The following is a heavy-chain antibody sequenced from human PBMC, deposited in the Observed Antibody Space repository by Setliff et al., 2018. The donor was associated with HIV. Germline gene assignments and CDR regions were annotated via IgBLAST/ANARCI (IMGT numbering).Heavy chain of an antibody. V-gene: IGHV4-59*08. CDR1: GASVSRYY. Sequence: PSETLSLTCTVSGASVSRYYWSWIRQSPGKGLEWIGYIYYSGSTNYNPSLKSRVTISVDTSKNQFSLKLSSVTAVDTAVYYCAIRGGTYEDWFDPWGQGILVTVSS. CDR2: IYYSGST. D-gene: IGHD1-26*01. CDR3: AIRGGTYEDWFDP. J-gene: IGHJ5*02.